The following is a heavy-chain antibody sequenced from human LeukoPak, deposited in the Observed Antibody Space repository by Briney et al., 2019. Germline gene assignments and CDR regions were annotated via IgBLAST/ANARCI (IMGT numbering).Heavy chain of an antibody. Sequence: GGSLRLSCAASGFTFSSYWMHWVRQAPGKGLVWVSHINSDGSSTNYADSVKGRFTISRDNAKNTLYLQMNSLRVEDTAVYYCARVFGQWLVSFDIWGQGTMVTVSS. D-gene: IGHD6-19*01. CDR3: ARVFGQWLVSFDI. CDR1: GFTFSSYW. CDR2: INSDGSST. V-gene: IGHV3-74*01. J-gene: IGHJ3*02.